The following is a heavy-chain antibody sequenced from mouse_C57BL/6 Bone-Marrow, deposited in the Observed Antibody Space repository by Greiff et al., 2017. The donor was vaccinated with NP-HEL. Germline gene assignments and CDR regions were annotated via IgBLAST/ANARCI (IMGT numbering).Heavy chain of an antibody. V-gene: IGHV1-62-2*01. CDR1: GYTFTEYT. Sequence: QVQLQQSGAELVKPGASVKLSCKASGYTFTEYTIHWVKQRSGQGLEWIGWFYPGSGSIKYNEKFKGKATLTADKSSSTVYMDLSSLTSEDSAVYFCARYGDYFGSSYGYFDVWGTGTTVTVSS. CDR3: ARYGDYFGSSYGYFDV. CDR2: FYPGSGSI. D-gene: IGHD1-1*01. J-gene: IGHJ1*03.